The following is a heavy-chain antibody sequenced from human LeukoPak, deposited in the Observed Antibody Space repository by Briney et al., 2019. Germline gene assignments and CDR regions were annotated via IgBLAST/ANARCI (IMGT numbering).Heavy chain of an antibody. Sequence: SETLSLTCTVSGGSIRSYYWSWIRQSPGKGLEWIGYIYYSGSTKYNPSLKSRVIISVDTSKNQFSLKLSSVTAADTAVYYCARDFRDGYSSSWGAFDIWGQGTMVTVSS. V-gene: IGHV4-59*12. J-gene: IGHJ3*02. D-gene: IGHD6-13*01. CDR3: ARDFRDGYSSSWGAFDI. CDR2: IYYSGST. CDR1: GGSIRSYY.